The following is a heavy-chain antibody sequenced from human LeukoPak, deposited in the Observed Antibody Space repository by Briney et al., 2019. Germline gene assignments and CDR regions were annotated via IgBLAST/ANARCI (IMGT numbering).Heavy chain of an antibody. J-gene: IGHJ4*02. CDR1: GVTLSTYA. Sequence: GGSLRLSCAASGVTLSTYAMSWARQASGKGLEWVSGISSSGSGDSTYYADSVKGRFTISRDNSKNTLYLQMNSLRAEDTAVYYCARDGVGADYDSSGYYSYWGQGTLVTVSS. CDR3: ARDGVGADYDSSGYYSY. V-gene: IGHV3-23*01. CDR2: ISSSGSGDST. D-gene: IGHD3-22*01.